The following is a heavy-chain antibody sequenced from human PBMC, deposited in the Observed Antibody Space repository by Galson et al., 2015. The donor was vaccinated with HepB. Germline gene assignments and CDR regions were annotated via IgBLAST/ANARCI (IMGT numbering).Heavy chain of an antibody. CDR3: ARADYDFWSGYFNYYYYGMDV. D-gene: IGHD3-3*01. V-gene: IGHV7-4-1*02. Sequence: SVKVSCKASGYTFTSYAMNWVRQAPGQGLEWMGWINTNTGNPTYAQGFTGRFVFSLDTSVSTAYLQISSLKAEDTAVYYCARADYDFWSGYFNYYYYGMDVWGQGTTVTVSS. CDR1: GYTFTSYA. CDR2: INTNTGNP. J-gene: IGHJ6*02.